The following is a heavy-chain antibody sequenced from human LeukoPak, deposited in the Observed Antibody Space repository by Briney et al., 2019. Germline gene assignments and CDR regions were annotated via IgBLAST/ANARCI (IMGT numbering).Heavy chain of an antibody. CDR2: ISGSGSST. J-gene: IGHJ4*02. D-gene: IGHD2-21*01. Sequence: GGSLRLSCAASGFTFSSYAMSWVRQAPGKGLEWVSAISGSGSSTYYADSVKGRFTISRDNSKNTLYLQMNSLRAEDTAVYYCAKESVWVIGEYYFDYWGQGTLVTVSS. CDR1: GFTFSSYA. CDR3: AKESVWVIGEYYFDY. V-gene: IGHV3-23*01.